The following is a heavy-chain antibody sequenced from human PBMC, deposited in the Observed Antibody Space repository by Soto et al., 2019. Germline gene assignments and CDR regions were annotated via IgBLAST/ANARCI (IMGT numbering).Heavy chain of an antibody. V-gene: IGHV3-33*01. CDR1: GFTFSSYG. D-gene: IGHD7-27*01. CDR2: IWYDGDNK. J-gene: IGHJ4*02. Sequence: QVQLVESGGGVVQPGRSLRLSCAASGFTFSSYGMHWVRQAPGKGLEWVSSIWYDGDNKYYADSVKGRFTISRDNSRNPLFLQMNSLRAEDTGLYYCVGRSNKNWGDYWGLGTQVTVSS. CDR3: VGRSNKNWGDY.